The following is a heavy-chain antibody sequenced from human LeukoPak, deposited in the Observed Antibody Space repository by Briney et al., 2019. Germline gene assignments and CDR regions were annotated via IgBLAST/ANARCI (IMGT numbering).Heavy chain of an antibody. D-gene: IGHD3-22*01. V-gene: IGHV4-59*01. CDR1: GGSISSYY. J-gene: IGHJ4*02. CDR2: IYYSGST. CDR3: ARENSYYDSSGYYYGSGYFDY. Sequence: SETLSLTCTVSGGSISSYYWSWIRQPPGKGLEWIGYIYYSGSTNYNPSLQSRVTISVDTSKNQFSLRLRSVTAADTAMYYCARENSYYDSSGYYYGSGYFDYWGQGTLVTVSS.